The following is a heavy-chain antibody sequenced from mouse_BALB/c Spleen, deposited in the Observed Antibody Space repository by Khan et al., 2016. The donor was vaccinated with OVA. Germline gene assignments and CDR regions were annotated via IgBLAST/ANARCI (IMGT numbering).Heavy chain of an antibody. D-gene: IGHD2-14*01. Sequence: QIQLVQSGAELARPGASVKMSCKASGYTFTSYTIHWIKKRPGQGLEWIGYINPSNGYTNYNQKFKDKATLTTEKSSTTAYLQLSSLTSDDSADYNCVRDCAYHRNDGWFAYWGQGTLVTVSA. CDR1: GYTFTSYT. CDR2: INPSNGYT. V-gene: IGHV1-4*01. J-gene: IGHJ3*01. CDR3: VRDCAYHRNDGWFAY.